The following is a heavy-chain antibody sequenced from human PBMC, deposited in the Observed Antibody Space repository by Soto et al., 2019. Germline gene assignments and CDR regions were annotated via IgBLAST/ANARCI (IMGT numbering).Heavy chain of an antibody. CDR2: FDPEDGET. J-gene: IGHJ4*02. CDR3: ATARLGYCSSTSCLNFDY. CDR1: GYTLTELS. V-gene: IGHV1-24*01. D-gene: IGHD2-2*01. Sequence: ASVKVSCKVSGYTLTELSMHWVRQAPGKGLEWMGGFDPEDGETIYAQKFQGRVTMTEDTSTDTAYMELSSLRSEDTAVYCCATARLGYCSSTSCLNFDYWGQGTLVTVSS.